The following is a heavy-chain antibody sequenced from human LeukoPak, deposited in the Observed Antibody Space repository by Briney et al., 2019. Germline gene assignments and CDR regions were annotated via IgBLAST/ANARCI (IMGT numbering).Heavy chain of an antibody. CDR3: GRAVVVPADILFDY. V-gene: IGHV4-30-4*01. D-gene: IGHD2-2*01. CDR1: GGSISSGDYY. J-gene: IGHJ4*02. Sequence: PSETLSLTCTVSGGSISSGDYYSSWIRQPPGKGLEWIGYIYYSGSTYYNPSLKSRVTIPVDTSKNQFALKMSSVTAADTAVYYWGRAVVVPADILFDYWGQGTLVTVSS. CDR2: IYYSGST.